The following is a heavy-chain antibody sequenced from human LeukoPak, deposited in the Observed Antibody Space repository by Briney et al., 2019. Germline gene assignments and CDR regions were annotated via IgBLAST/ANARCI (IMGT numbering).Heavy chain of an antibody. J-gene: IGHJ4*02. CDR1: GFSFRSHG. CDR2: ISPRGDIT. Sequence: PGGSLRLSCAASGFSFRSHGMNWVRQAPGKGLEWVSGISPRGDITYYKDSVRGRFTISRDNFKNTVSLQLNSLRAEDTAVYYCARDRYSGSYPLDYWGQGTLVTVSS. CDR3: ARDRYSGSYPLDY. D-gene: IGHD1-26*01. V-gene: IGHV3-23*01.